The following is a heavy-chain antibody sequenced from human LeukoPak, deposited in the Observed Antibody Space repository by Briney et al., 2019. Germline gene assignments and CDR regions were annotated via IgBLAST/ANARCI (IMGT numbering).Heavy chain of an antibody. CDR1: GGSFSGYY. V-gene: IGHV4-34*01. D-gene: IGHD3-10*01. J-gene: IGHJ4*02. Sequence: SETLSLTCAVYGGSFSGYYWSWIRQPPGKGLEWIGEINHSGSTNYNPSLKSRVTISVDTSKNQFSLKLSSVTAADTAVYYCARHLWNAYYYGSGSYSPFDYWGQGTLVTVSS. CDR2: INHSGST. CDR3: ARHLWNAYYYGSGSYSPFDY.